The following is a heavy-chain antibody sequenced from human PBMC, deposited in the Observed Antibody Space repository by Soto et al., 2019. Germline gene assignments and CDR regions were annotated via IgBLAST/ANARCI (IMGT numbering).Heavy chain of an antibody. J-gene: IGHJ4*02. D-gene: IGHD3-10*01. CDR2: IYAGGGTT. V-gene: IGHV3-23*01. CDR3: AKDLIRGDGYVDFDY. CDR1: GFIFSNYA. Sequence: LRLSCAASGFIFSNYAMFWVRQAPGKGLDWVSTIYAGGGTTHYAESVKGRFTISRDNSNNRLYLQLNNLRAEDTAVYFCAKDLIRGDGYVDFDYWGQGTLVTVSS.